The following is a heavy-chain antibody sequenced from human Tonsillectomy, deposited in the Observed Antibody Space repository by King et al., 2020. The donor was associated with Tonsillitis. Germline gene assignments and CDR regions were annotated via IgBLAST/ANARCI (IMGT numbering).Heavy chain of an antibody. D-gene: IGHD3-3*02. V-gene: IGHV1-2*02. J-gene: IGHJ2*01. CDR3: ARSGSNHFWYFDL. Sequence: QLVQSGAEVKKPGASVKVSCKASGYTFTGYYMHWVRQAPGQGLEWMGWINPNSGGKNYAQKFQGRVTMTRDTSISTAYMELSRLGSDDTAVYYCARSGSNHFWYFDLWGRGTLVTVSS. CDR1: GYTFTGYY. CDR2: INPNSGGK.